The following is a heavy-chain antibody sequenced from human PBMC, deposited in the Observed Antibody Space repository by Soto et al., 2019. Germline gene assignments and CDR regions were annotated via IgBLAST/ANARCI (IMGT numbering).Heavy chain of an antibody. J-gene: IGHJ3*02. V-gene: IGHV4-34*01. CDR2: INHSGST. CDR1: VGSFSGYY. CDR3: ARPTTGYSSGWYAFDI. D-gene: IGHD6-19*01. Sequence: PSETLSLTCAVYVGSFSGYYWSWIRQPPGKGLEWIGEINHSGSTNYNPSLKSRVTISVDTSKNQFSLKLSSVTAADTAVYYCARPTTGYSSGWYAFDIWGQGTMVTVSS.